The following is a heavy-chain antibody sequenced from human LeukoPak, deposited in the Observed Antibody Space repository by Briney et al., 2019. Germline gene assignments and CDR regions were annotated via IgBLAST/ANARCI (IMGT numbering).Heavy chain of an antibody. CDR1: GYSFSSYW. CDR3: ARLRSHLWFGDYHY. V-gene: IGHV5-51*01. Sequence: GESLKISCKGSGYSFSSYWIGWVRQMRGKGLEWMGIIYPGDSDTRYSPSFQGQVTISADKSISTAYLQWSSLKASDTAMYYCARLRSHLWFGDYHYWGRGTLVTVSS. D-gene: IGHD3-10*01. CDR2: IYPGDSDT. J-gene: IGHJ4*02.